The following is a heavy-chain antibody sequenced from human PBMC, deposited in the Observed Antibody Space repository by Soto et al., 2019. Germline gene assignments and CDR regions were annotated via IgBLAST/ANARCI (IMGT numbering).Heavy chain of an antibody. V-gene: IGHV3-23*01. Sequence: GGSLRLSCVASGFIFSDYAMTWVRQAPGKGLQWVATISASGGNIEYADSLKGRFTISRDNSKKSVYLQLSGLTADDTAVHYCAKVAGGLGYFDLWGRGTLVTVSS. J-gene: IGHJ2*01. CDR3: AKVAGGLGYFDL. D-gene: IGHD3-16*01. CDR2: ISASGGNI. CDR1: GFIFSDYA.